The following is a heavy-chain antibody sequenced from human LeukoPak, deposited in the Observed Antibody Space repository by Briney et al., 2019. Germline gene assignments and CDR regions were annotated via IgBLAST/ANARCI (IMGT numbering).Heavy chain of an antibody. J-gene: IGHJ4*02. D-gene: IGHD2-8*01. CDR1: GGTFSTYT. CDR3: ARVEASYCTNGVCPLAY. CDR2: IIPILSTA. V-gene: IGHV1-69*06. Sequence: GASVKVSCEASGGTFSTYTISWVRQAPGQGLEWMGGIIPILSTANYAQRFQGRVTITADKSTSTAYMELSSLRSEDTAVYYCARVEASYCTNGVCPLAYWGQGTLVTVSS.